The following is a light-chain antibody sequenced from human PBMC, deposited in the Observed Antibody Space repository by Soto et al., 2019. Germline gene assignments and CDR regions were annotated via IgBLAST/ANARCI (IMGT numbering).Light chain of an antibody. Sequence: QSALTQPRSVSGSPGQSVTISCTGTSSDVGGYNYVSWYQQYPGKVPKLMIYDVTKRPSGVPDRFSGSKSGNTASLTISGLQAEDEADYYCCSYAGSYKGVFGGGTKVTV. CDR2: DVT. V-gene: IGLV2-11*01. CDR1: SSDVGGYNY. J-gene: IGLJ3*02. CDR3: CSYAGSYKGV.